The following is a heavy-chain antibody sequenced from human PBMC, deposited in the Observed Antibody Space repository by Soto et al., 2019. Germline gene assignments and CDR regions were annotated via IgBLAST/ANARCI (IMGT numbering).Heavy chain of an antibody. CDR3: ARTIVVVPAAVYYYYGMDV. V-gene: IGHV1-18*01. CDR2: ISAYNGNT. D-gene: IGHD2-2*01. Sequence: GASVKVSCKASGYTFTSYGISWVRQAPGQGLEWMGWISAYNGNTNYAQKLQGRVTMTTDTSTSTAYMELRSLRSDDTAVYYCARTIVVVPAAVYYYYGMDVWGQGTTVTVSS. CDR1: GYTFTSYG. J-gene: IGHJ6*02.